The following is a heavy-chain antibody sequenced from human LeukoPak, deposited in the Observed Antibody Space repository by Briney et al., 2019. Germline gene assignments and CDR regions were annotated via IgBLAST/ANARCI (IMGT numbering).Heavy chain of an antibody. CDR3: ARMEAWVVPSGPRGFDY. D-gene: IGHD1-26*01. J-gene: IGHJ4*02. CDR1: GASVSSGSYY. CDR2: IYYSGST. V-gene: IGHV4-61*01. Sequence: SETLSLTCTVSGASVSSGSYYWSWIRQPPGKGLEWIGYIYYSGSTNYNPSLKSRVSMTVETSKNQFSLKLGSVTAADTAVYYRARMEAWVVPSGPRGFDYWGQGTLVTVSS.